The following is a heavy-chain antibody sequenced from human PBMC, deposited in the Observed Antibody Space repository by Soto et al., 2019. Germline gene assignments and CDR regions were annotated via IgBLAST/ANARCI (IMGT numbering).Heavy chain of an antibody. V-gene: IGHV3-30-3*01. Sequence: QVQLVESGGGVVQPGRSLRLSCAASGFTFSSYAMHWVRQAPGKGLEWVAVISYDGSNKYYADSVKGRFTISRDNSKNTLYLQMNSLRAEDTAVYYCARGRLGDYDWFDPWGQGTLVTVS. CDR2: ISYDGSNK. CDR1: GFTFSSYA. D-gene: IGHD4-17*01. CDR3: ARGRLGDYDWFDP. J-gene: IGHJ5*02.